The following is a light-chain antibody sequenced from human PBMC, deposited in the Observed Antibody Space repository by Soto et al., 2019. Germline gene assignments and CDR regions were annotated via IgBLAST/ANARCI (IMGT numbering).Light chain of an antibody. CDR3: SAWDDNIYGPV. V-gene: IGLV1-44*01. CDR1: SSDIGSNP. Sequence: QSVLTQPPSASGTPGQRVAISCSGGSSDIGSNPVNWYLHLPGAAPKLLIYRDNQRPSVVPDRFSGSKSGTSASLTISGLQSEDEAAYFCSAWDDNIYGPVFGGGTKLTVL. CDR2: RDN. J-gene: IGLJ2*01.